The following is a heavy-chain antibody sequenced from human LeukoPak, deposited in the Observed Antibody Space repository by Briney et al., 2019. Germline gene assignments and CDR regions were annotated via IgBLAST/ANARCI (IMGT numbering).Heavy chain of an antibody. CDR3: ARDLSCSSTSCDWGYYYYYYMDV. V-gene: IGHV4-59*01. Sequence: SETLSLTCTVSGGSFSRYFWTWIRQTPGKGLEWIGYIDHSGSTNYSPSLQSRVTISIDTSKNQFSLKLNSVTAADTAVYYCARDLSCSSTSCDWGYYYYYYMDVWGKGTTVTVSS. CDR2: IDHSGST. J-gene: IGHJ6*03. D-gene: IGHD2-2*01. CDR1: GGSFSRYF.